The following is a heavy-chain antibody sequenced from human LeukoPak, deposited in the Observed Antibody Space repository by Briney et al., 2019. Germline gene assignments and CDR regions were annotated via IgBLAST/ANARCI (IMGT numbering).Heavy chain of an antibody. CDR2: IRYDGSNK. D-gene: IGHD3-10*01. V-gene: IGHV3-30*02. Sequence: PGGSLRLSCAASGFTFSSYGMHWVRQAPGKGLEWVAFIRYDGSNKYYADSEKGRFTISRDNSKNTLYLQMNSLRAEDTAVYSCAREGGRITMVRGVIITPPLYWGQGTLVTVSS. CDR3: AREGGRITMVRGVIITPPLY. J-gene: IGHJ4*02. CDR1: GFTFSSYG.